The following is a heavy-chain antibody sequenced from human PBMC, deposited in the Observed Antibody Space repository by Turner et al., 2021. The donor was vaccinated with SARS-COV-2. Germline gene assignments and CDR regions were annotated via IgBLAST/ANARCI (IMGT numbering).Heavy chain of an antibody. J-gene: IGHJ4*02. D-gene: IGHD3-22*01. Sequence: VQLLESGGGLEQPGGSLRLSCAGSGFIFSNYPMSWVRQAPGKGLEWVSTITANGANTYYADSVKGRFTISRDNSKNTLYLQMNSLRAEDTAVYYCAKGPWYYYDSSGLPYYFDYWGQGTLVTVSS. CDR3: AKGPWYYYDSSGLPYYFDY. V-gene: IGHV3-23*01. CDR1: GFIFSNYP. CDR2: ITANGANT.